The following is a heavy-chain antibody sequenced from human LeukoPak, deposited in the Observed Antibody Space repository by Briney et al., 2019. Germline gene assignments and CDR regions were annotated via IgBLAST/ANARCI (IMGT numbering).Heavy chain of an antibody. CDR2: IKSKTDGGTT. CDR1: EFTFSNAW. CDR3: TTGRYPPRY. Sequence: TGGSLRLSCAASEFTFSNAWMSWVRQAPGKGLEWVGRIKSKTDGGTTDYAAPVKGKFTVSRDDSKNTVYLQMNSLKTEDTGDYYCTTGRYPPRYWGQGTLVTVSS. J-gene: IGHJ4*02. V-gene: IGHV3-15*01. D-gene: IGHD3-9*01.